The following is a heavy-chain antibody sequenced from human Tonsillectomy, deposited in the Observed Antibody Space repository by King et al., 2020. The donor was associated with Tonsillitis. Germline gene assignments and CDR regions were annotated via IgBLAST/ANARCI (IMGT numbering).Heavy chain of an antibody. CDR1: GFTVSSNY. J-gene: IGHJ4*02. CDR3: ARSSIPVAGTFDC. Sequence: EVQLVESGGDLIQPGGSLRLSCAASGFTVSSNYMSWVRQAPGKGLEWVSVIYSGGSTYYADSVKGRFTISRDNSKNTLYLQMNSLRAEDTAVYYCARSSIPVAGTFDCWGQGTLVTVSS. CDR2: IYSGGST. D-gene: IGHD6-19*01. V-gene: IGHV3-53*01.